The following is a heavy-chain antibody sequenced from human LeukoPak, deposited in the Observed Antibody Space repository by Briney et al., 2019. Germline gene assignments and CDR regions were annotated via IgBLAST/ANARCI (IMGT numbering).Heavy chain of an antibody. V-gene: IGHV4-59*08. J-gene: IGHJ5*02. D-gene: IGHD2-21*01. CDR3: ARLPLWWWGRFDP. Sequence: PSETPSLTCTVSGGFISSYYWSWIRQPPGKGLEWIGYIYYSGSTNYNPSLKSRVTISVDTSKNQFSLKLSSVTAADTAVYYCARLPLWWWGRFDPWGQGTLVTVSS. CDR2: IYYSGST. CDR1: GGFISSYY.